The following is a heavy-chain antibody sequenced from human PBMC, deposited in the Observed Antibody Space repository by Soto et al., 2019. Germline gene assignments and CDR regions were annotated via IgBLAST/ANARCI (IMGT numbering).Heavy chain of an antibody. CDR2: ISSSGSTI. CDR1: GFTFSSYE. CDR3: ARGRGGDSGSYLDY. J-gene: IGHJ4*02. D-gene: IGHD1-26*01. Sequence: EVQLVESGGGLVQPGGSLRVSCAASGFTFSSYEMNWVRQAPGKGLEWVSYISSSGSTIYYADSVKGRFTISRDNAKNSLYLQMNSLRAEDTAVYYCARGRGGDSGSYLDYWGQGTLVTVSS. V-gene: IGHV3-48*03.